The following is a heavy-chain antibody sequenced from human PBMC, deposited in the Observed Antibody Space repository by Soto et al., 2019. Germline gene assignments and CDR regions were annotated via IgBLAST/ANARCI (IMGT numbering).Heavy chain of an antibody. V-gene: IGHV3-30-3*01. CDR3: ARSSTSSHFEYFQQ. CDR1: GFTFSSYA. Sequence: QVQLVESGGGVVQPGRSLRLSCAASGFTFSSYAMHWVRQAPGKGLEWVAVISYDGSNKYYADSVKGRFTISRDNSKNTLYLQMNSLRAEDTAVYYCARSSTSSHFEYFQQWGQGTLVTVSS. J-gene: IGHJ1*01. CDR2: ISYDGSNK. D-gene: IGHD2-2*01.